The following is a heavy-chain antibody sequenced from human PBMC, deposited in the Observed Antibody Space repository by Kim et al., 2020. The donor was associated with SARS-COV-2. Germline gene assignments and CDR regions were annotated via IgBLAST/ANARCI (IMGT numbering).Heavy chain of an antibody. J-gene: IGHJ4*02. D-gene: IGHD5-18*01. CDR2: IYWDDDK. CDR1: GFSLSTSGVG. CDR3: AHDTRGYSYGYYFDY. Sequence: SGPTLVKPTQTLTLTCTFSGFSLSTSGVGVGWIRQPPGKSLEWLALIYWDDDKRYSPSLKSRLTITKDTSKNQVVLTMTNMDPVDTATHYCAHDTRGYSYGYYFDYWGQGTLVTVSS. V-gene: IGHV2-5*02.